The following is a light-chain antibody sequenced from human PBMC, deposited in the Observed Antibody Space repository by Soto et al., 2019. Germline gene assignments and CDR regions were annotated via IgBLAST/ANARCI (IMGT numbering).Light chain of an antibody. CDR1: QSISHW. CDR3: PHSTTYLEP. V-gene: IGKV1-5*01. Sequence: CRAGQSISHWLAWYQQKPGTAPKVLIYHASNLQSGVPSRFSGSGSGTEFTLTISNLPPDDFATYYSPHSTTYLEPIAEGTKVDIK. J-gene: IGKJ4*01. CDR2: HAS.